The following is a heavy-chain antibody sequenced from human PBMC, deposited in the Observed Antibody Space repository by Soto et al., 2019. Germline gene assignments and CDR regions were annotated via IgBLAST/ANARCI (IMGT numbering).Heavy chain of an antibody. Sequence: SETLSLTCAVSGFFISSGNYWGWIRKPPGKGLEWIGYIYHSGSTYYNPSLKSRVTISVDRSKNQFSLKLSSVTAADTAVYYCARGGTMVRGVINGMDVWGQGTTVTVSS. CDR3: ARGGTMVRGVINGMDV. D-gene: IGHD3-10*01. J-gene: IGHJ6*02. CDR2: IYHSGST. V-gene: IGHV4-38-2*01. CDR1: GFFISSGNY.